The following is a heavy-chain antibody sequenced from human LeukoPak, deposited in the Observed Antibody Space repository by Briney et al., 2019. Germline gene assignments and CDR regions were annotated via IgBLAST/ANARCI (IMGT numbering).Heavy chain of an antibody. V-gene: IGHV3-48*01. J-gene: IGHJ4*02. CDR2: ISSSSSTI. CDR1: GFTFSTYS. Sequence: GGSLRLSCAASGFTFSTYSMNWVRQAPGKGLEWVSHISSSSSTIYYADSVKGRFTISRDNAKNSLYLQMNSLRAEDTAVYYCAKSKNPYSGSYTDYWGQGTLVTVSS. D-gene: IGHD1-26*01. CDR3: AKSKNPYSGSYTDY.